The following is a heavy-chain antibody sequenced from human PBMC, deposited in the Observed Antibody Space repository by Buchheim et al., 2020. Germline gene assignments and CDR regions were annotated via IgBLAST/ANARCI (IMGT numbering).Heavy chain of an antibody. J-gene: IGHJ4*02. V-gene: IGHV4-31*03. D-gene: IGHD3-3*01. Sequence: QVQLQESGPGQVKPSQTLSLTCTVSGDSISRNGYNWNWIRQHPGKGLEWIGYIYHSGSPYYNPSHRSRVAISVDTSKNQFSLTLNSVTAADTAVYFCARMKEYYDVWGGSHYFDLWGQGTL. CDR1: GDSISRNGYN. CDR2: IYHSGSP. CDR3: ARMKEYYDVWGGSHYFDL.